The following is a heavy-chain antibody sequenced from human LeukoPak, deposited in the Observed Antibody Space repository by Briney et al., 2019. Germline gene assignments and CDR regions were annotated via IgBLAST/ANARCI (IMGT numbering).Heavy chain of an antibody. Sequence: PSETLSLTCIVSGYSITSGYYWGWIRQPPGKGLEWIGSIYHSGDTYYNPSLKSRVTISVDTSKNQFSLKLDSVTAADTAVYYCARDHPPGGGGGWYYADKSYYYYMDVWGKGTTVTVSS. CDR2: IYHSGDT. CDR1: GYSITSGYY. CDR3: ARDHPPGGGGGWYYADKSYYYYMDV. J-gene: IGHJ6*03. D-gene: IGHD6-19*01. V-gene: IGHV4-38-2*02.